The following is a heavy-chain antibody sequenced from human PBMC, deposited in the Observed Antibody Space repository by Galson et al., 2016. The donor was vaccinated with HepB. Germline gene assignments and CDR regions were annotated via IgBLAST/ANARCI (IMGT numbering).Heavy chain of an antibody. CDR2: AFYSGIT. CDR3: ARGEGYNLY. Sequence: LSLTCTVSGVSIRSYYWSWFRQPPEKGLEWIGYAFYSGITNYNPSLKSRVTISIDTSKNQFSLKLSSVTAADTAVYYCARGEGYNLYWGQGTLVTVSS. CDR1: GVSIRSYY. J-gene: IGHJ4*02. V-gene: IGHV4-59*08. D-gene: IGHD5-24*01.